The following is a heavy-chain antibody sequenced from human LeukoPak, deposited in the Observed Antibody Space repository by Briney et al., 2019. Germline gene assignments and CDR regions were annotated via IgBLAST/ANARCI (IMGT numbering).Heavy chain of an antibody. Sequence: PGGSLRLSCAASRFTFSNYAMHWVRQAPGKGLEWVAVMSSDGSNKYYADSVRGRFTISRDDSKNTLYLQMNSLKTEDTAVYYCIVDYYGSGSYLIPWFDPWGQGTLVTVSS. CDR2: MSSDGSNK. CDR1: RFTFSNYA. V-gene: IGHV3-30*04. D-gene: IGHD3-10*01. CDR3: IVDYYGSGSYLIPWFDP. J-gene: IGHJ5*02.